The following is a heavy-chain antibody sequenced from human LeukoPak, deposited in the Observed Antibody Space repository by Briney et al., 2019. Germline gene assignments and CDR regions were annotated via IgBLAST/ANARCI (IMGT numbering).Heavy chain of an antibody. Sequence: LGGSLRLSCAASGFTFSSYAMSWVRQTPGKGLQWVSAISGSGGSTYYADSVKGRFTISRDNSKNTLYLQMDSLRAEDTAVYYCAAQWLVLGAFDYWGQGILVTVSS. CDR2: ISGSGGST. V-gene: IGHV3-23*01. D-gene: IGHD6-19*01. J-gene: IGHJ4*02. CDR3: AAQWLVLGAFDY. CDR1: GFTFSSYA.